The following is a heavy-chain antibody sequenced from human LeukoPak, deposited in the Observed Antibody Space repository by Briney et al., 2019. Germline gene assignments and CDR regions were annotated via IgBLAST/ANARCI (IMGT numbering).Heavy chain of an antibody. Sequence: ASVKVSCKASGGTFSSYAISWVRQAPGQVLEWMGRIIPILGIANYAQKFQGRATITADKSTSTAYMELSSLRSEDTAVYYCAKANDFWSGQSGFDPWGQGTLVTVSS. V-gene: IGHV1-69*04. CDR3: AKANDFWSGQSGFDP. J-gene: IGHJ5*02. CDR1: GGTFSSYA. CDR2: IIPILGIA. D-gene: IGHD3-3*01.